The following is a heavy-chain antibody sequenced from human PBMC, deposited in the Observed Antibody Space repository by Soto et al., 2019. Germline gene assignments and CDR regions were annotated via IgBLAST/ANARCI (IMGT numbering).Heavy chain of an antibody. CDR2: ISAYNNHT. D-gene: IGHD2-21*01. V-gene: IGHV1-18*01. CDR1: GYTSSNYD. J-gene: IGHJ3*02. Sequence: QVQLVQSGAELRKPGASVKVSCKTSGYTSSNYDVSWVRQAPGQGLEWMGRISAYNNHTNYALNFEGRVTLTTDTPTSTAYMELTNLSSGDTAVYYGGGCGIECYESVTAVDMWGQGTLVTVSS. CDR3: GGCGIECYESVTAVDM.